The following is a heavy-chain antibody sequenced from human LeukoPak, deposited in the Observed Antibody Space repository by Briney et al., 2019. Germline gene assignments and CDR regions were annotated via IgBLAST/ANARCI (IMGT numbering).Heavy chain of an antibody. J-gene: IGHJ4*02. D-gene: IGHD6-19*01. CDR3: ARDLTSSGWYFSYYFDY. CDR1: GGSISSSSYY. Sequence: NTSETLSLTCTVSGGSISSSSYYWGWIRQPPGKGLEWIGSIYYSGSTYYNPSLKSRVTISADTSKNQFSLKLSSVTAADTAVYYCARDLTSSGWYFSYYFDYWGQGTLVTVSS. V-gene: IGHV4-39*07. CDR2: IYYSGST.